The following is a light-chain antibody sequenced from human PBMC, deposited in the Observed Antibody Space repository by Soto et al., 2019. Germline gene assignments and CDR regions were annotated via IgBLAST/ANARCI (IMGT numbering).Light chain of an antibody. CDR2: DAS. J-gene: IGKJ5*01. CDR3: QQRSDWPIT. Sequence: EMVFTQSPANLSLSPGEGATLSCRASQSVSSSLAWYQQKPGQAPRLLIYDASNRATGIPARFSGSGSGTDFTLTISSLEPEDCALYYCQQRSDWPITFGQGTRLENK. CDR1: QSVSSS. V-gene: IGKV3-11*01.